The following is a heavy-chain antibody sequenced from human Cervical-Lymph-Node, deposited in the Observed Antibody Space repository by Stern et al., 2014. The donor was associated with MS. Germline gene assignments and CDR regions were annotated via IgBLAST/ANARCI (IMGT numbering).Heavy chain of an antibody. J-gene: IGHJ4*02. V-gene: IGHV3-33*01. CDR3: ASAYSSSHYYFDC. CDR1: GFSFSRYA. CDR2: IWYDGSNP. Sequence: VQLVESGGGVVQPGRSLRLSCAASGFSFSRYAMHWVRQAPGKGLEWVALIWYDGSNPYYADSVTGRCTISRDNFKNTLYLQMNSLRAEDTAVYYCASAYSSSHYYFDCWGQGTLVTVSS. D-gene: IGHD6-13*01.